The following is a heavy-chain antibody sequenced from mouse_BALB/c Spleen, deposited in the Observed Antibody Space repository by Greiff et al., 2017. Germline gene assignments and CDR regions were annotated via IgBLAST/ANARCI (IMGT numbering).Heavy chain of an antibody. V-gene: IGHV2-9-2*01. CDR1: GFSLTSYD. D-gene: IGHD2-10*02. J-gene: IGHJ3*01. CDR3: AKGEYALPY. Sequence: QVQLKESGPGLVAPSQSLSITCTVSGFSLTSYDISWIRQPPGKGLEWLGVIWTGGGTNYNSAFMSRLSISKDNSKSQVFLKLNSLQTDDTATYYCAKGEYALPYWGQGTLVTVSA. CDR2: IWTGGGT.